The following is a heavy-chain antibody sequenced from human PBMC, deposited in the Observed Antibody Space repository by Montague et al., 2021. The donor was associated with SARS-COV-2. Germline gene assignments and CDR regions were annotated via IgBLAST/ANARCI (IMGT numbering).Heavy chain of an antibody. D-gene: IGHD2-2*01. J-gene: IGHJ6*04. Sequence: SETLSLTCSRLVSWNSGSYRKRTRLNSSHVRNSYAVFSFKKKTNYNPSLKSRVTISIDTSKNQFSLKLSSVTAADTAVYYCARFAYRLLFIASYYGMDVWGKGTTVTVSS. V-gene: IGHV4-34*01. CDR1: VSWNSGSY. CDR2: FSFKKKT. CDR3: ARFAYRLLFIASYYGMDV.